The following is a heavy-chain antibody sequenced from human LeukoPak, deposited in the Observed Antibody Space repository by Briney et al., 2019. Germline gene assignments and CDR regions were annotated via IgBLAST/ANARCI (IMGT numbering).Heavy chain of an antibody. J-gene: IGHJ3*02. Sequence: SETLSLTCTVSGGSISSSNYFWGWFRQPPGKGLEWIGEINHSGGTKYNSSLKSRVTISVDTSKNQFSLKLSSVTAADTAVYYCAGARGIAGLVYFDIWGQGTMVSVSS. D-gene: IGHD6-13*01. CDR1: GGSISSSNYF. CDR3: AGARGIAGLVYFDI. V-gene: IGHV4-39*07. CDR2: INHSGGT.